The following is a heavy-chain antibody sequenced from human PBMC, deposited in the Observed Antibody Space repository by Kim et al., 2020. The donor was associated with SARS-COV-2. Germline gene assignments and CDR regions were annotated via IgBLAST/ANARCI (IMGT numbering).Heavy chain of an antibody. CDR1: GYTFTGYY. J-gene: IGHJ4*02. Sequence: ASVKVSCKASGYTFTGYYMHWVRQAPGQGLEWMGWINPNSGGTNYAQKFQGWVTMTRDTSISTAYMELSRLRSDDTAVYYCARGDSSSWYSPFDYWGQGTLVTVSS. CDR3: ARGDSSSWYSPFDY. D-gene: IGHD6-13*01. CDR2: INPNSGGT. V-gene: IGHV1-2*04.